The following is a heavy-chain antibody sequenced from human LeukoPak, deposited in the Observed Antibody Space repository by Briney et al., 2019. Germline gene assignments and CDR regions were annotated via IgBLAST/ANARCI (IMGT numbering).Heavy chain of an antibody. CDR2: INSDGSST. Sequence: GGSLRLSCAASGFMFSNYWMHWVRQAPGKGLVWVSRINSDGSSTSYADSVKDRFTISRDNAKNTLYLQLNSLRAEDTAVYYCARGSLFSPNWFDPWGQGTPVTVSS. CDR1: GFMFSNYW. CDR3: ARGSLFSPNWFDP. J-gene: IGHJ5*02. D-gene: IGHD3-10*02. V-gene: IGHV3-74*01.